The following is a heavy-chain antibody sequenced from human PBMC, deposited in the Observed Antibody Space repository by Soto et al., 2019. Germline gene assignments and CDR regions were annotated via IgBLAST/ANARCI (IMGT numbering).Heavy chain of an antibody. CDR2: IYTSGST. J-gene: IGHJ4*02. V-gene: IGHV4-4*07. CDR1: GGSISSYY. D-gene: IGHD4-17*01. Sequence: QVQLQESGPGLVKPSETLSLTCTVSGGSISSYYWSWIRQPAGKGLEWIGRIYTSGSTNYNPSLKSRVTMSVDTSKKQFSLKLSSVTAADTAVYYCARGFGDYGNYLYFDYWGQGTLVTVSS. CDR3: ARGFGDYGNYLYFDY.